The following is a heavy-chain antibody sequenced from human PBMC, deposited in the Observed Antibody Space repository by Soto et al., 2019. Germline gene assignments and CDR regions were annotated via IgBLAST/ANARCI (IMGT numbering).Heavy chain of an antibody. Sequence: GGSLRLSCAASGFTFSNAWMSWVRQAPGKGLEWVGRIKSKTDGGTTDYAAPVKGRFTISRDDSKNTLYLQMNSLKTEDTAVYYCTTEGDVGYCSSTSCFWWFDPWGQGTLVTVSS. D-gene: IGHD2-2*01. J-gene: IGHJ5*02. CDR2: IKSKTDGGTT. V-gene: IGHV3-15*01. CDR3: TTEGDVGYCSSTSCFWWFDP. CDR1: GFTFSNAW.